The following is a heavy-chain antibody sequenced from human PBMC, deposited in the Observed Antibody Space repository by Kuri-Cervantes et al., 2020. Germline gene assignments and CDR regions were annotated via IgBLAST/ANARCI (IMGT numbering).Heavy chain of an antibody. J-gene: IGHJ6*03. CDR2: ITPFNGNT. CDR3: ARDLTVAGVYYYYLDV. D-gene: IGHD6-19*01. Sequence: ASVKVSCKASGYTFTSYAMHWVRQAPGQALEWMGWITPFNGNTNYAQKFQDRVTITTDESTSTVYMEVSSLRSEDTAVYYCARDLTVAGVYYYYLDVWGKGTTVTVSS. CDR1: GYTFTSYA. V-gene: IGHV1-3*01.